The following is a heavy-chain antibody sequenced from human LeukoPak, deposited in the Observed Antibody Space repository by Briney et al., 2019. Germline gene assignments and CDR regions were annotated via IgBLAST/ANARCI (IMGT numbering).Heavy chain of an antibody. CDR3: ARDQHDYVWGSYPGDY. Sequence: PSETLSLTCTVSGGSISSGGYYWSWIRQHPGKGLEWIGYIYYSGSTYYNPSHKSRVTISVDTSKNQFSLKLSSVTAADTAVYYCARDQHDYVWGSYPGDYWGQGTLVTVSS. D-gene: IGHD3-16*01. CDR2: IYYSGST. V-gene: IGHV4-31*03. CDR1: GGSISSGGYY. J-gene: IGHJ4*02.